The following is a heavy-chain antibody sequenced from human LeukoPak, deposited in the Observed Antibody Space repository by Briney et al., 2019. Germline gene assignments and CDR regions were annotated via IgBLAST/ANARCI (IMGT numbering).Heavy chain of an antibody. CDR2: IYPGDSDT. CDR1: GYSFTTCW. J-gene: IGHJ4*02. V-gene: IGHV5-51*01. CDR3: AIPRYSSSYYGGFDY. Sequence: GESLKISCKGSGYSFTTCWIGWVRQLPGKGLEWMGIIYPGDSDTRYSPSFQGQVAISVDRSISTAYLQWSSLKASDTAMYYCAIPRYSSSYYGGFDYWGQGTLVTVSS. D-gene: IGHD6-13*01.